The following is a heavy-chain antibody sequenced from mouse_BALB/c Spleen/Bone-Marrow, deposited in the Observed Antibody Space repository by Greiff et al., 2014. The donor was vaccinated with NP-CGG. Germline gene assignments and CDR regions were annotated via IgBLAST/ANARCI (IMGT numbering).Heavy chain of an antibody. CDR1: GFSLTDYG. V-gene: IGHV2-6-5*01. CDR3: AKHTLRYYAMDY. J-gene: IGHJ4*01. D-gene: IGHD1-1*01. Sequence: VMLVESGPGLVAPSQILSITCTVSGFSLTDYGVSWIRQPPGKGLEWLGVIWGGGSTYYNSSLKSRLSISKDNSKSQVFLKMNNLRTDDTAMYYCAKHTLRYYAMDYWGQGTSVTVSS. CDR2: IWGGGST.